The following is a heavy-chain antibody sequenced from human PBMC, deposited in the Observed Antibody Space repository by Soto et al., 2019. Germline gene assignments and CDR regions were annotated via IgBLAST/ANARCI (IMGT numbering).Heavy chain of an antibody. V-gene: IGHV3-23*01. CDR3: ANGQLEVLVYGNYYYYGMDV. CDR2: ISGSGGST. D-gene: IGHD1-1*01. Sequence: EVQLLESGGGLVQPGGSLRLSCAASGFTFSSYAMSWVRQAPGKGLEWVSAISGSGGSTYYADSVKGRFTISRDNSNNTLSLQMNSLRAEDTAVYYCANGQLEVLVYGNYYYYGMDVWGQRTTVTVSS. J-gene: IGHJ6*02. CDR1: GFTFSSYA.